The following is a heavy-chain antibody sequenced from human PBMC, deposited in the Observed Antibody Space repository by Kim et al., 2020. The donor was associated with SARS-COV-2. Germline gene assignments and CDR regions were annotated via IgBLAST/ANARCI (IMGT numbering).Heavy chain of an antibody. J-gene: IGHJ4*02. CDR3: VRDYSGAWAFDF. CDR1: GYTFTSNH. D-gene: IGHD3-10*01. CDR2: ITPIDAST. Sequence: ASVKVSCKASGYTFTSNHIHWVRQAPGQGLEWMGMITPIDASTTYAQKFQGRVTITRDTSTNTVYMDLSSLRFEDTAVYYCVRDYSGAWAFDFWGPGTLVTVSS. V-gene: IGHV1-46*01.